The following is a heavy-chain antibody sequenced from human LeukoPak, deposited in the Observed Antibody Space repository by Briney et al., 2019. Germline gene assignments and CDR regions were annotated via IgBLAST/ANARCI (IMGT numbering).Heavy chain of an antibody. J-gene: IGHJ5*02. Sequence: GESLRISCKGSGYTFSSYWIGWVRQMPGKGLEWMGIIYPGDSDTRYSPSLQGQVTISADKSISTAYLQWSSLKASDTAMYYCARRDYGGNSDWFDPWGQGTLVIVSS. CDR3: ARRDYGGNSDWFDP. D-gene: IGHD4-23*01. CDR1: GYTFSSYW. V-gene: IGHV5-51*01. CDR2: IYPGDSDT.